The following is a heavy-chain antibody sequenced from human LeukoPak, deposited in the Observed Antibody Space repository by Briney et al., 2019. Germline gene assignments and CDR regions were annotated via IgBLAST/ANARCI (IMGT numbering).Heavy chain of an antibody. J-gene: IGHJ4*02. CDR3: AKGLEYSSSGGFDY. V-gene: IGHV3-9*01. CDR1: GFTFDDYA. Sequence: SLKISCAASGFTFDDYAMHWVRQAPGKGLEWVSGISWNSGSIGYADSVKGRFTISRDNAKNSLYLQMNSLRAEDTALYYCAKGLEYSSSGGFDYWGQGTLVTVSS. CDR2: ISWNSGSI. D-gene: IGHD6-6*01.